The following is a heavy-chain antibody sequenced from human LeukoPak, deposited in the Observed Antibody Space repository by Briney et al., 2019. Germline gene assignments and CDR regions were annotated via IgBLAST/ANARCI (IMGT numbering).Heavy chain of an antibody. D-gene: IGHD4-17*01. Sequence: PSETLSFTCAVYGGSFSGYYWSWIRQPPGKGLEWIGEINHSGSTNYNPSLKSRVTISVDTSKNQFSLKLSSVTAADTAVYYCARLTVTTYYGMDVWGQGTTVTVSS. CDR3: ARLTVTTYYGMDV. V-gene: IGHV4-34*01. CDR2: INHSGST. CDR1: GGSFSGYY. J-gene: IGHJ6*02.